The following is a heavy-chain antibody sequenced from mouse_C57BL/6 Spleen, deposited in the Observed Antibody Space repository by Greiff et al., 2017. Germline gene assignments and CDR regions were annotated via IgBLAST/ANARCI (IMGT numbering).Heavy chain of an antibody. CDR1: GYTFTSYG. Sequence: VQLQQSGAELARPGASVKLSCKASGYTFTSYGISWVKQRTGQGLEWIGEIYPRSGNTYSNEKFKGKATLTADKSSSTAYMELRSLTSEDSAVYFCARGGDGFAYWGQGTLVTVSA. CDR2: IYPRSGNT. J-gene: IGHJ3*01. CDR3: ARGGDGFAY. V-gene: IGHV1-81*01. D-gene: IGHD2-13*01.